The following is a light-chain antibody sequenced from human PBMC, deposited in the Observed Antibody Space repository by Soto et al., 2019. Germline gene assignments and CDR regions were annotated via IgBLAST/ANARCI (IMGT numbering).Light chain of an antibody. CDR2: GAS. CDR1: QSVSSSY. Sequence: EIVLTPSPGTLSLSPGEKATLSCRASQSVSSSYLAWYQQKPGQAPRLLIYGASSRATGIPDRFSGSGSGTDFTLTISRLEPEDFAVYYCQQDGSSPRTFGQGTKWISN. J-gene: IGKJ1*01. V-gene: IGKV3-20*01. CDR3: QQDGSSPRT.